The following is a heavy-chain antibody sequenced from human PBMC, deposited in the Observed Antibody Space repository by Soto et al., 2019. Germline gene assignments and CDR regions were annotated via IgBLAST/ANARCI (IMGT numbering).Heavy chain of an antibody. Sequence: QVQLVQSGAEVKKPGASVKVSCKASGYTFTSFYMHWVRQAPGQGLEWMGIINPSGTTTDYAQKFQGRVPMNRDTSTSTYYTDLSSLTSEDTAVYYCAKPPIARHYYYGMEVWGQGTAVTVSS. CDR1: GYTFTSFY. CDR2: INPSGTTT. J-gene: IGHJ6*02. V-gene: IGHV1-46*01. CDR3: AKPPIARHYYYGMEV.